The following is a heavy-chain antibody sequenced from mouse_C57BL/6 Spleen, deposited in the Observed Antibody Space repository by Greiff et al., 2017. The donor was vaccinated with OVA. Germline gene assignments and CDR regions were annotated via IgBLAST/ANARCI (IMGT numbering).Heavy chain of an antibody. J-gene: IGHJ3*01. Sequence: VQLQQPGAELVKPGAPVKLSCKASGYPFPSYWMHGWKQRPGRGLGGIGRIDPNSGGTKYNEKFKSKATLTVDKPSSTAYMQLSSLTSEDSAVYYCASNFAYWGQGTLVTVSA. CDR2: IDPNSGGT. CDR3: ASNFAY. V-gene: IGHV1-72*01. CDR1: GYPFPSYW.